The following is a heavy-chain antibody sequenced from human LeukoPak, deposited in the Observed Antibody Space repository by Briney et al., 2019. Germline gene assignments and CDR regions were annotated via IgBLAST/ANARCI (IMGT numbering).Heavy chain of an antibody. CDR3: ASAYCSGGSCYFSPFDY. CDR2: INHSGST. J-gene: IGHJ4*02. Sequence: PSETLSLTCAVYGGSFSNYYWSWIRQPPGKGLEWIGEINHSGSTNYNPSLKSRVTISVDTSKNQFSLKLSSVTAADTAVYYCASAYCSGGSCYFSPFDYWGQGTLVTVSS. D-gene: IGHD2-15*01. V-gene: IGHV4-34*01. CDR1: GGSFSNYY.